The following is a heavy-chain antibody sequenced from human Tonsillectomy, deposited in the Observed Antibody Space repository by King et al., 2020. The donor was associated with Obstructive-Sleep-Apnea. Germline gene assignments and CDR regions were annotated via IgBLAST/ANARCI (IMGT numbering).Heavy chain of an antibody. Sequence: QLQESGPGLVKPSETLSLTCTVSGGSISSSSYYWGWIRQPPGKGLEWIGSIYYSGSTYYNPSLKSRVTISVDTSKNQFSLKLSSVTAADTAVYYCARLAVAGLYFDYWGGTLVTVSS. D-gene: IGHD6-19*01. V-gene: IGHV4-39*07. J-gene: IGHJ4*02. CDR3: ARLAVAGLYFDY. CDR2: IYYSGST. CDR1: GGSISSSSYY.